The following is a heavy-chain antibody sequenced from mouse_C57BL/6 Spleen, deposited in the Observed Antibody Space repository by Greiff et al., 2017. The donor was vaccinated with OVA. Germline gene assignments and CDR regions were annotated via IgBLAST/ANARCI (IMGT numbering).Heavy chain of an antibody. CDR1: GFTFSSYA. CDR3: ARDRNYYGSSSFDY. V-gene: IGHV5-4*01. J-gene: IGHJ2*01. Sequence: DVMLVESGGGLVKPGGSLKLSCAASGFTFSSYAMSWVRQTPEKRLEWVATISDGGSYTYYPDNVKGRFTISRDNAKNNLYLQMSHLKSEDTAMYYCARDRNYYGSSSFDYWGQGTTLTVSS. D-gene: IGHD1-1*01. CDR2: ISDGGSYT.